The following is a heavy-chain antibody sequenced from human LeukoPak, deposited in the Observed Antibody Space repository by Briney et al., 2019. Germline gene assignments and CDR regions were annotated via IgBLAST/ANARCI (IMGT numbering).Heavy chain of an antibody. CDR2: ISVSGSST. CDR1: GFTFSNYA. J-gene: IGHJ4*02. V-gene: IGHV3-23*01. CDR3: AKRPTQTVAGHFEY. Sequence: GGSLRLSCAASGFTFSNYAMSWVRQAPRKGLEWLSSISVSGSSTYYTDSVKGRFTISRDNSKDTLYLQMNSLRAEDTAIYYCAKRPTQTVAGHFEYWGQGALVTVSS. D-gene: IGHD6-19*01.